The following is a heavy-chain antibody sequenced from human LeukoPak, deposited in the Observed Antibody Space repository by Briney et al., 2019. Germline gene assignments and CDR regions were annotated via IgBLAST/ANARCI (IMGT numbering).Heavy chain of an antibody. CDR2: VHRSGST. V-gene: IGHV4-4*02. J-gene: IGHJ4*02. CDR1: IDSTNGNY. CDR3: ARELLNAPTPGAF. Sequence: PSETLSLTCAVSIDSTNGNYWSWVRQSPGKGLEWIGEVHRSGSTNYNPSLKRRVTISIDRSKDQISLDLTSVTAADTAVYYCARELLNAPTPGAFWGQGILVTVSS. D-gene: IGHD2-21*01.